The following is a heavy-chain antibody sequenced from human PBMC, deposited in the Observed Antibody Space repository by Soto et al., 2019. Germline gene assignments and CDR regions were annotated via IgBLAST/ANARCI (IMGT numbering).Heavy chain of an antibody. J-gene: IGHJ5*02. D-gene: IGHD3-22*01. CDR2: VYSTGST. CDR3: TRDVYHDSNNWFDT. CDR1: GGSIRANY. Sequence: QVQLQESGPGLVKPSETLSLTCTVSGGSIRANYWSWIRQPPGKGLEWIGRVYSTGSTNYNPSLKSRVTMSVDTSRNQISLKLTSVTAADTAVYFCTRDVYHDSNNWFDTWGQGTPVTVSS. V-gene: IGHV4-4*07.